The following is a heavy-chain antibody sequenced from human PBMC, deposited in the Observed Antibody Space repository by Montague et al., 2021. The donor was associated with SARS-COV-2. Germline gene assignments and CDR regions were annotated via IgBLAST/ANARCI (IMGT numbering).Heavy chain of an antibody. Sequence: TLSLTCTVSGGSISSGGYYWSWIRQHPGKGLEWIGYIYYSGSTYYNPSLKSRVTISVDTSKNQFSLKLSSVTAADTAVYYCARGGTSKTIFGVVTHVLEVDVWGKGTTVTVSS. J-gene: IGHJ6*04. CDR3: ARGGTSKTIFGVVTHVLEVDV. D-gene: IGHD3-3*01. V-gene: IGHV4-31*03. CDR2: IYYSGST. CDR1: GGSISSGGYY.